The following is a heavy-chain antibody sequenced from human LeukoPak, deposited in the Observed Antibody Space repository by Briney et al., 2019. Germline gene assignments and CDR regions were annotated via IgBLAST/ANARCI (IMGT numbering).Heavy chain of an antibody. D-gene: IGHD3-22*01. J-gene: IGHJ4*02. CDR3: AREAYSYDRGADY. CDR2: IYSGGNT. CDR1: GFPVSSNY. Sequence: PGGSLGLSCAASGFPVSSNYMSWVRPARGRGLEWATVIYSGGNTYYADSVKGRFTVSRDNSKNTLYLQMNSLRAEDTAVYYCAREAYSYDRGADYWGQGTLVTVSS. V-gene: IGHV3-53*01.